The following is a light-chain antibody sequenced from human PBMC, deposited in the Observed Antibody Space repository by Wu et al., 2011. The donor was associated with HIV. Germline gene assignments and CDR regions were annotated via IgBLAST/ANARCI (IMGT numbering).Light chain of an antibody. CDR2: GAS. Sequence: EIVLTQSPGTLSLSPGERATLSCRASQSVSSSYLAWYQQKPGQAPRLLIYGASSRATGIPDRFSGSGSGTDFTLTISRLEPEDFAVYYCQQYGSXPLTFAEGPKVGDQT. CDR1: QSVSSSY. CDR3: QQYGSXPLT. J-gene: IGKJ4*01. V-gene: IGKV3-20*01.